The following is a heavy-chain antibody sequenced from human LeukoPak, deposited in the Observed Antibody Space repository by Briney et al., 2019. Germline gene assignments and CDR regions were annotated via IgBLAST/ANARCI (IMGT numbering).Heavy chain of an antibody. CDR1: GYTFTIYD. D-gene: IGHD6-19*01. J-gene: IGHJ4*02. V-gene: IGHV1-8*01. CDR2: ISPYSANT. CDR3: SRASVSSSGWYSGY. Sequence: ASVRVSCTASGYTFTIYDINWVRQAAGQGGEWVGWISPYSANTDYAQKFHRRLTITRNTSITTAYMELPSLGSDDTAVYYCSRASVSSSGWYSGYWGQGSQVTVSS.